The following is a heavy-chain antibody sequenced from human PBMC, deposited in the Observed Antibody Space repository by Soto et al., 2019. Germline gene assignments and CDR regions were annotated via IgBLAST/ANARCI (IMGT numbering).Heavy chain of an antibody. CDR1: GYTFTAYY. CDR3: ARNMDYYYGPGSGNGHGV. J-gene: IGHJ6*02. CDR2: INPKFGDT. D-gene: IGHD3-10*01. V-gene: IGHV1-2*02. Sequence: QVQLVQSGAEVKEPGDSVRVSCEASGYTFTAYYIHWVRQAPGQGLEWMGWINPKFGDTTYAQDFQGRVTMTRDMSISTVYMELSRQTSDDTAIYYCARNMDYYYGPGSGNGHGVWGQGTTVTVFS.